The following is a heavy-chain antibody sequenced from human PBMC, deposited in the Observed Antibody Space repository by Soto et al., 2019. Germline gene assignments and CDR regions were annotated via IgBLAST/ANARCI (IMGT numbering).Heavy chain of an antibody. D-gene: IGHD3-9*01. Sequence: QVQLQESGPGLVKPSETLSLTCTVSGGSISSYYWSWIRQPPGKGLEWIGYIYYSGSTNYNPSLKSRVTISVDTSKNQFSLKLSSVTAADTAVYYCARGDFDWLYFDYWGQGTLVTVSS. CDR3: ARGDFDWLYFDY. CDR1: GGSISSYY. J-gene: IGHJ4*02. CDR2: IYYSGST. V-gene: IGHV4-59*01.